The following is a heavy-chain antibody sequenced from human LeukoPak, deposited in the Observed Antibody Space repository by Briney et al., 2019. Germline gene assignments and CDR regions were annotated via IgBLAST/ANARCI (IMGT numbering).Heavy chain of an antibody. CDR1: GGPSSSGDYH. CDR2: IYYSGSP. CDR3: GRPRVRGVPFDY. Sequence: SETLSLTCTASGGPSSSGDYHGSWIRQSPGKGLEWIGYIYYSGSPYYNPSLKGRVTISSDTSKNQFPLNLGSVTRPDTALYYGGRPRVRGVPFDYWGQGTLVSVSS. D-gene: IGHD3-10*01. V-gene: IGHV4-30-4*01. J-gene: IGHJ4*02.